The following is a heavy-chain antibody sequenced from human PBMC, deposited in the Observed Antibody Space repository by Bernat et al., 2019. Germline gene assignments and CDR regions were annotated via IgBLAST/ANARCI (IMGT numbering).Heavy chain of an antibody. CDR2: IYYRGST. CDR3: ADGSGTGDDAFDI. J-gene: IGHJ3*02. D-gene: IGHD3-10*01. CDR1: GGPTSSSSYY. Sequence: QLQLQESGPGLVKPSETLSLTGTVSGGPTSSSSYYWGWIRHPPGKGLEWLGSIYYRGSTYYIPSLKGRVTISVDTSKNQFSLKLSSVTAADTAVYYCADGSGTGDDAFDIWGQGTMVTVSS. V-gene: IGHV4-39*01.